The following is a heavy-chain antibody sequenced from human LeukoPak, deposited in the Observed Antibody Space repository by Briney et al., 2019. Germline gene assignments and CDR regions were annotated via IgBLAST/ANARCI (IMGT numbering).Heavy chain of an antibody. D-gene: IGHD2/OR15-2a*01. CDR1: GFSFSGYW. V-gene: IGHV3-7*03. J-gene: IGHJ4*02. CDR3: ARRGSTDY. Sequence: PGGSLRLSCAASGFSFSGYWMTRVRQAPGKGLEWVANIKEDGSEKYYADFVKGRFTISRDNAKNSLDLQMNSLRAEDTAVYYCARRGSTDYWGQGTLVTVSS. CDR2: IKEDGSEK.